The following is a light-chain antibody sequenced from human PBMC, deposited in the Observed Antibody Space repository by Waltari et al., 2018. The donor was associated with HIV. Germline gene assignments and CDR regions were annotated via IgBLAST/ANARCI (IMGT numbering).Light chain of an antibody. CDR2: EAS. V-gene: IGKV1-5*03. Sequence: DIQMTQSPSTLSAAVGDRVPITCRASQSVNNWLAWYQQKPGKAPTLLIYEASSLQSGVPSRFSGSGSGTEFTLTISSLQPDDLGNYFCQEYNTYSRTFGQGTTVEIK. CDR3: QEYNTYSRT. CDR1: QSVNNW. J-gene: IGKJ1*01.